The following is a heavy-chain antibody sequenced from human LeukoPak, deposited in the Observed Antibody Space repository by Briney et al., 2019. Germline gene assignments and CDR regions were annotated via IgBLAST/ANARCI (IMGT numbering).Heavy chain of an antibody. CDR1: GFTFSGYG. D-gene: IGHD2-8*01. J-gene: IGHJ6*02. CDR3: AKGVGYGGMDV. V-gene: IGHV3-30*18. Sequence: GRSLRLSCAASGFTFSGYGMHWVRQAPGKGLEWVAVISYDGHNEYYADSVKGRFTISRDNSKNTVYVQMSSLRAEDTAVYYCAKGVGYGGMDVWGQGTTVTVSS. CDR2: ISYDGHNE.